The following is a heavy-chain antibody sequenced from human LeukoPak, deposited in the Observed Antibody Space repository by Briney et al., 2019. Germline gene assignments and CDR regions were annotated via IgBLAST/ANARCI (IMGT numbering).Heavy chain of an antibody. Sequence: PSETLSLTCSVSGGSISSSSYYWGWIRQPPGKGLEWIGSIYYSGSTYYNPSLKSRVTISVDTSKNQFSLKLSSVTAADTAVYYCALRMAPAGTDWYFDLWGRVTLVTVSS. J-gene: IGHJ2*01. D-gene: IGHD6-13*01. CDR2: IYYSGST. CDR3: ALRMAPAGTDWYFDL. V-gene: IGHV4-39*01. CDR1: GGSISSSSYY.